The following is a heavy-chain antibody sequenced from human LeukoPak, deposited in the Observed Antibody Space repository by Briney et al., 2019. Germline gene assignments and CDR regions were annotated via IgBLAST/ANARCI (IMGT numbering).Heavy chain of an antibody. CDR2: ISGSGGST. V-gene: IGHV3-23*01. CDR3: AKDLGIAAAGPLFG. D-gene: IGHD6-13*01. CDR1: GFTFSSYA. J-gene: IGHJ4*02. Sequence: PGGSLRLSCAASGFTFSSYAMSWVRQAPGKGLEWVSAISGSGGSTYYADSVKGRFTISRDNSKNALYLQMNSLRAEDTAVYYCAKDLGIAAAGPLFGWGQGTLVTVSS.